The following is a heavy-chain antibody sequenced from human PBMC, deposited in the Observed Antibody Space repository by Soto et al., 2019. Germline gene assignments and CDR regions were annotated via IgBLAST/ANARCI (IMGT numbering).Heavy chain of an antibody. D-gene: IGHD3-3*01. J-gene: IGHJ5*02. V-gene: IGHV3-11*05. Sequence: QVQLVESGGGLVKPGGSLRLSCAASGFTFSDYYMSWIRQAPGKGLESLAYISGSSSDTKYADYVRGRFTISRDNAKNSLYLQMNSLRAEDTAVYYCATGPRRLSAWGQGTPVIVSS. CDR3: ATGPRRLSA. CDR1: GFTFSDYY. CDR2: ISGSSSDT.